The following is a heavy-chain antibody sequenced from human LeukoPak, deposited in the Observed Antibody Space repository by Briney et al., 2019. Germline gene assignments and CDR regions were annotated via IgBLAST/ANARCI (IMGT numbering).Heavy chain of an antibody. CDR2: ISWDGGST. CDR3: AKDGSGEHGDFQH. Sequence: GGSLRLSCAASGFTFDDYTMHWVRQAPGKGLEWVSLISWDGGSTYYADSVKGRFTISRDNSKNSLYLQMNSLRTEDTALYYCAKDGSGEHGDFQHWGQGTLVTVSS. D-gene: IGHD1-26*01. J-gene: IGHJ1*01. V-gene: IGHV3-43*01. CDR1: GFTFDDYT.